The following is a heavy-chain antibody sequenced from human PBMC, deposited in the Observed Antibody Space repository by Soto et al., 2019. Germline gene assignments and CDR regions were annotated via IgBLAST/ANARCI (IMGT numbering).Heavy chain of an antibody. J-gene: IGHJ5*02. D-gene: IGHD3-9*01. V-gene: IGHV1-69*13. CDR2: IIPIFGTA. CDR3: ARVTPYYDILTGYLSRWIDP. Sequence: SVKVSCKASRGTFSSYAISWVRQAPGQGLEWMGGIIPIFGTANYAQKFQGRVTITADESTSTAYMELSSLRSEDTAVYYCARVTPYYDILTGYLSRWIDPWGQGTLVTVSS. CDR1: RGTFSSYA.